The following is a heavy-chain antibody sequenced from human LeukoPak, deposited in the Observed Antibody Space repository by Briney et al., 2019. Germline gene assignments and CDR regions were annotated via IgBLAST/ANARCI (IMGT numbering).Heavy chain of an antibody. V-gene: IGHV4-34*01. D-gene: IGHD3-22*01. CDR2: INHSGST. Sequence: KPSETLSLTCAVYGGSFSGYYWSWIRQPPGKGLEWIGEINHSGSTNYNPSLKSRVTISVDTSKNQFSLKLSSVTAADTAVYYCARGTETTTASITMIVVVKKYYFDYWGQGTLVTVSS. CDR1: GGSFSGYY. J-gene: IGHJ4*02. CDR3: ARGTETTTASITMIVVVKKYYFDY.